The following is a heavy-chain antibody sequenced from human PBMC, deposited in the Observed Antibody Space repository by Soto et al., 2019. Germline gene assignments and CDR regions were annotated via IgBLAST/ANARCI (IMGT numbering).Heavy chain of an antibody. D-gene: IGHD3-3*01. CDR3: AKQLKYHFLFRRTPSTWFDT. CDR2: IHYSGST. CDR1: GGSITSTNFY. V-gene: IGHV4-39*01. J-gene: IGHJ5*01. Sequence: PSESLCLTGTVCGGSITSTNFYWGWIRQPPGKGLEWIGSIHYSGSTYYNPSLKSRVTISVDLSKNQFSLNLTSVTAADTAVYYCAKQLKYHFLFRRTPSTWFDTRCQGTAVTVSA.